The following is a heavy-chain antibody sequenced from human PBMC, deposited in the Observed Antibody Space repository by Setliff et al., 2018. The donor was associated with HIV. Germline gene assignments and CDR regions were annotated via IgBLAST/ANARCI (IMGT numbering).Heavy chain of an antibody. CDR3: ARSMGFKATTRLDF. Sequence: PGESLKISCQASGYSFTTLWIAWVRQMPGKGLEWMGMVFPDDSDTRYSPSFQGQVSMSADKSINTAYLQWSSLKASDTAVYYCARSMGFKATTRLDFWGPGTLVT. CDR1: GYSFTTLW. D-gene: IGHD3-10*01. CDR2: VFPDDSDT. J-gene: IGHJ4*02. V-gene: IGHV5-51*01.